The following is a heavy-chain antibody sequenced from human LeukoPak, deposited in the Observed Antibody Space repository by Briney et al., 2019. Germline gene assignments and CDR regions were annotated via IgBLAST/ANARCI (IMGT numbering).Heavy chain of an antibody. CDR3: AKDPEGAWYHLSWFDP. V-gene: IGHV3-23*01. CDR1: GFTFSSYA. Sequence: PGGSLRLSCAASGFTFSSYAMSWVRQAPGKGLEWVSAISGSGGSTYYADSVKGRFTISRDNSKNTLYLQMNSLRAEDTAVYYCAKDPEGAWYHLSWFDPWGQGTLVTVSS. D-gene: IGHD2-15*01. J-gene: IGHJ5*02. CDR2: ISGSGGST.